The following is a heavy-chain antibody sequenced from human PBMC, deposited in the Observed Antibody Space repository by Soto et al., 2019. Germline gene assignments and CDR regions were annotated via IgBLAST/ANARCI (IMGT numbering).Heavy chain of an antibody. D-gene: IGHD3-22*01. Sequence: ASVKVSCKASGYTFTGYYMHWVRQAPGQGLEWLGWISPYNDDTKYAQRLQDRVTMTTDTSTRTAYMDIRGLRSDDTAIYYCARGGYYDSSGARNYHYYGMDVWGQGTTVTVSS. CDR1: GYTFTGYY. J-gene: IGHJ6*02. CDR3: ARGGYYDSSGARNYHYYGMDV. CDR2: ISPYNDDT. V-gene: IGHV1-18*04.